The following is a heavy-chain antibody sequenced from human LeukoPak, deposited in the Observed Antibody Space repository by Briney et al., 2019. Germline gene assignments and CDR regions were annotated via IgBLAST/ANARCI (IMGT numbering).Heavy chain of an antibody. J-gene: IGHJ5*02. D-gene: IGHD3-10*01. CDR2: IYSSGST. CDR1: GGSISSGSYY. V-gene: IGHV4-61*02. Sequence: SETLSLTCTVSGGSISSGSYYWNWIRQPAGKGLEWIGRIYSSGSTNYNPSLKSRVTISVDTSKNQFSLKLSSVTAADTAVYYCARKGLLWFGELLRNWFDPWGQGTLVTVSS. CDR3: ARKGLLWFGELLRNWFDP.